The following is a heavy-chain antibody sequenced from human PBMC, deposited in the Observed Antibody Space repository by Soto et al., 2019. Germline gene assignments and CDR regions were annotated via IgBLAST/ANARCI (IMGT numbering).Heavy chain of an antibody. Sequence: SVKVSCKASGGTFSSYAISWVRQAPGQGLEWMGGIIPIFGTANYAQKFQGRVTITADESTSTAYMELSSLRSEDTAVYYCATSVAEFATTSPTYRLDGWGQGATLPLSS. CDR1: GGTFSSYA. CDR3: ATSVAEFATTSPTYRLDG. J-gene: IGHJ6*02. D-gene: IGHD1-1*01. V-gene: IGHV1-69*13. CDR2: IIPIFGTA.